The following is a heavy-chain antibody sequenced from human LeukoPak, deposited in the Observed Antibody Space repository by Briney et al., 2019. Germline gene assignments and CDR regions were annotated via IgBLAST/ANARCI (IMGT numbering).Heavy chain of an antibody. V-gene: IGHV1-69*13. CDR3: ARGRGYSYGYSY. J-gene: IGHJ4*02. D-gene: IGHD5-18*01. CDR2: IIPIFGTA. CDR1: GYTFTGYY. Sequence: SVKVSCKASGYTFTGYYMHWVRQAPGQGLEWMGGIIPIFGTANYAQKFQGRVTITADESTSTAYMELSSLRSEDTAVYYCARGRGYSYGYSYWGQGTLVTVSS.